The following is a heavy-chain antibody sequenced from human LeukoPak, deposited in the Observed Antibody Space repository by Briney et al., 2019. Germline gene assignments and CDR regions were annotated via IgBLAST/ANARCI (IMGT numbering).Heavy chain of an antibody. Sequence: GGSLRLSCAASGFTFSSYGMHWVRQAPGKGLEWVAVISHHGSNKYCADSVKGRFTISRDNSKNTLYLQMNSLRAEDTAVYYCAKDPAWNYYDSSGDGMDVWGQGTTDTVSS. CDR2: ISHHGSNK. V-gene: IGHV3-30*18. D-gene: IGHD3-22*01. CDR1: GFTFSSYG. J-gene: IGHJ6*02. CDR3: AKDPAWNYYDSSGDGMDV.